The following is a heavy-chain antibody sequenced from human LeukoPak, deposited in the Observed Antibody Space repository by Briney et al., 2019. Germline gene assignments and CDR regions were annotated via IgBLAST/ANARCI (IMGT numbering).Heavy chain of an antibody. J-gene: IGHJ4*02. V-gene: IGHV4-34*01. CDR1: GGSFSGYY. CDR3: ARGPYDSSGYYEIEGTNFDY. D-gene: IGHD3-22*01. Sequence: SETLSLTCAVYGGSFSGYYWSWLRQPPGKGLEWIGEINHSGSTNYNPSLKSRVIISVDTSKNQFSLKLSSVTAADTAVYYCARGPYDSSGYYEIEGTNFDYWGQGSLVTVSS. CDR2: INHSGST.